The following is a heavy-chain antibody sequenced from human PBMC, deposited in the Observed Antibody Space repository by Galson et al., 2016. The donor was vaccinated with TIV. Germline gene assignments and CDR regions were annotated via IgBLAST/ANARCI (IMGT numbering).Heavy chain of an antibody. Sequence: TLSLTCNVSGGSISSGAYHWSWIRQHPGKALEWIGNIYASGTTYYNPSLQSRVTISVDTSQNQFSLKLSSVTAADTAVYYCARWAETGSYYDYFQHWGQGTLVTVSS. J-gene: IGHJ1*01. CDR3: ARWAETGSYYDYFQH. CDR2: IYASGTT. CDR1: GGSISSGAYH. V-gene: IGHV4-31*03. D-gene: IGHD1-26*01.